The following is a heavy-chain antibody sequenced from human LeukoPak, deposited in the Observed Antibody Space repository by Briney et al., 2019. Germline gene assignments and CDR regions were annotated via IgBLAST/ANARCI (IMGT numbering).Heavy chain of an antibody. CDR3: ARFTVYSGSSHFDY. CDR1: GYTFTSYD. J-gene: IGHJ4*02. D-gene: IGHD1-26*01. CDR2: MNPNSGNT. V-gene: IGHV1-8*03. Sequence: ASVKVSCKASGYTFTSYDINRVRQATGQGLEWMGWMNPNSGNTGYAQKFQGRVTITRNTSISTAYMELSSLRSEDTAVYYCARFTVYSGSSHFDYWGQGTLVTVSS.